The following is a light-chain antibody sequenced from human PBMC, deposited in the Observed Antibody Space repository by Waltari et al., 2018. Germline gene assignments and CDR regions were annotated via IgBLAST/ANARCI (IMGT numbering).Light chain of an antibody. Sequence: DIQMTKSPSSLSASVVARVPITCRASKSIGSYLNWYQRKPGKAPNLLIYVATTLESGVPSRFTGSGSGTEFTLTINSLQPEDVATYYCQHSYSIPFIFGQGTKLEIK. CDR3: QHSYSIPFI. CDR2: VAT. J-gene: IGKJ2*01. CDR1: KSIGSY. V-gene: IGKV1-39*01.